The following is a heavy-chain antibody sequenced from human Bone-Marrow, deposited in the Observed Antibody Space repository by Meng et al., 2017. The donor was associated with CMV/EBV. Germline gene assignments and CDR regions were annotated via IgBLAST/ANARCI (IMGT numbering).Heavy chain of an antibody. V-gene: IGHV1-2*02. D-gene: IGHD3-3*01. CDR1: GYTFTGYY. Sequence: ASVKVSCKASGYTFTGYYMHWVRQAPGQGLVWMGCINPNSGGTNYAQKFQGRATLTRETHINTVYMELSRLRSDDTAVYYCARALYDFWSGYYSLAYWGQGTLVTVSS. CDR2: INPNSGGT. J-gene: IGHJ4*02. CDR3: ARALYDFWSGYYSLAY.